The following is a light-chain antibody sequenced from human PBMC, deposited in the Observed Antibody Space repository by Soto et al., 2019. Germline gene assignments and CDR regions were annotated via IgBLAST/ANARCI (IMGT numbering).Light chain of an antibody. CDR3: ALFMGNGISV. J-gene: IGLJ1*01. CDR2: STS. Sequence: QTVVTQESSFSVSPGGRVTLTCGLISGSVSTANNPNWYQQTPGQPPRTLSYSTSTRSSGVSDRFSGSILGNKAALTIAGGQADDDCGYYCALFMGNGISVFGTGTKVTVL. CDR1: SGSVSTANN. V-gene: IGLV8-61*01.